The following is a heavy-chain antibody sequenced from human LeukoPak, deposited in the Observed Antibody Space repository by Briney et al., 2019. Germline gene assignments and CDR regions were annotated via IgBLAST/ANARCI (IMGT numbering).Heavy chain of an antibody. CDR2: IIPIFGTA. J-gene: IGHJ4*02. V-gene: IGHV1-69*13. D-gene: IGHD5-24*01. CDR3: ARDSPRGRWLQSAYYFDY. CDR1: GGTFSSYA. Sequence: GASVKVSCKASGGTFSSYAISWVRQAPGQGLEWMGGIIPIFGTANYAQKFQGRVTITADESTSTAYMELSSLRSEDTAVYYCARDSPRGRWLQSAYYFDYWGQGTLVTVSS.